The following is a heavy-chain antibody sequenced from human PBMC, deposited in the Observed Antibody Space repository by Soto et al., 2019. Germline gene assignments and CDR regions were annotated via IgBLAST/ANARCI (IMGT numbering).Heavy chain of an antibody. V-gene: IGHV1-69*01. CDR1: GGTFSSYA. CDR2: VIPIFNAT. CDR3: AREEFDSESYYGMDV. Sequence: QVQLVQSGSSVKKPGSSVKVSCKASGGTFSSYAFSWVRQAPGQGLEWMGGVIPIFNATAYAQKFQGRVTITADEATSTAYMVLSSLRSEDTAVYYFAREEFDSESYYGMDVWGQGTTVTVSS. J-gene: IGHJ6*02. D-gene: IGHD3-10*01.